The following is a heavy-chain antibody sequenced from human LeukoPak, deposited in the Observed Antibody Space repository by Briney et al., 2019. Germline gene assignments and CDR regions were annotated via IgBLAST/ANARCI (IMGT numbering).Heavy chain of an antibody. D-gene: IGHD6-13*01. J-gene: IGHJ6*02. CDR3: ARQEGIAAAGTLSYYGMDV. Sequence: GESLKISCKCSGYSFTSYWLGWVRQMTGKGLEWMGNIYPGDSDTRYSPSLQGQVTISADKSISTAYPQWSRLKASDTAMYYCARQEGIAAAGTLSYYGMDVWGQGTTVTVSS. CDR2: IYPGDSDT. CDR1: GYSFTSYW. V-gene: IGHV5-51*01.